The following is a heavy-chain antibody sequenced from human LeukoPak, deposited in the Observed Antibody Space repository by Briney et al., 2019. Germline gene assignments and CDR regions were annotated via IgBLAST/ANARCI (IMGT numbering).Heavy chain of an antibody. V-gene: IGHV1-69*05. CDR2: IIHIFGTA. J-gene: IGHJ3*02. Sequence: SVKVSCKASGGTFSSYAISWVRQAPGQGPEWMGGIIHIFGTANYAQKFQGRVTITTDESTSTAYMELSSLRSEDTAVYYCARGTNYSNRHRRRFAFDIWGQGTMVTVSS. D-gene: IGHD4-11*01. CDR3: ARGTNYSNRHRRRFAFDI. CDR1: GGTFSSYA.